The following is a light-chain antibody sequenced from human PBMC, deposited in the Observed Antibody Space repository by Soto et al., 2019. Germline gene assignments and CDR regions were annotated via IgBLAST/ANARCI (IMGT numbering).Light chain of an antibody. Sequence: EIVLTQSPGTLSLSPGERATLSCRASQSVSSSYLAWYQQPPGPAPRLLIYGASSRATGIPGRCSGSVSGTDFTLTISRLDPEYFALYYCQQYDSSPLTFGGGTKVEIK. V-gene: IGKV3-20*01. CDR1: QSVSSSY. CDR3: QQYDSSPLT. J-gene: IGKJ4*02. CDR2: GAS.